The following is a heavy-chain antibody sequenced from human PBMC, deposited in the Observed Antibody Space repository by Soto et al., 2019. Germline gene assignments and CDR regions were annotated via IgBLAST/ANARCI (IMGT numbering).Heavy chain of an antibody. CDR1: VFPFADDG. CDR2: ISWNSGSI. D-gene: IGHD3-22*01. Sequence: SMRPSGAASVFPFADDGLHWVRQAPGKGLEWVSGISWNSGSIGYAESVKGRFTISRDNAKNSLYLQMNSLRAEDTALYYCAKALDYDSSGSPFDPWGQGTLVTVS. J-gene: IGHJ5*02. V-gene: IGHV3-9*01. CDR3: AKALDYDSSGSPFDP.